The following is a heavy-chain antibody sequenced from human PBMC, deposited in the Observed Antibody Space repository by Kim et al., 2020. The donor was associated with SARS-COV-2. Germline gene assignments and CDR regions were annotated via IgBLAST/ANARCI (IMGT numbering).Heavy chain of an antibody. Sequence: YAQKFQGRVTMTRDTSIGTAYMELSRLSSDDTAVYYGARGIYRGHYFDYWGQGTLVTVSS. D-gene: IGHD3-10*01. CDR3: ARGIYRGHYFDY. J-gene: IGHJ4*02. V-gene: IGHV1-2*02.